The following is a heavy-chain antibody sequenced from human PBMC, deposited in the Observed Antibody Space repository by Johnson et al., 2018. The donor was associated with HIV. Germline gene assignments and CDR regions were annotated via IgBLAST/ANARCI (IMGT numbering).Heavy chain of an antibody. D-gene: IGHD6-6*01. CDR1: GFTFSDYY. Sequence: QVQLVESGGGLVKPGGSLRLSCAASGFTFSDYYMSWIRQAPGKGLEWVSYISSSGGSTYYADSVKGRFTISRDNSKNTLYLQMNSLRVEDTAVYYCAKGEQLVISRKGHDAFDICGQGTMVTVSS. V-gene: IGHV3-11*04. CDR2: ISSSGGST. CDR3: AKGEQLVISRKGHDAFDI. J-gene: IGHJ3*02.